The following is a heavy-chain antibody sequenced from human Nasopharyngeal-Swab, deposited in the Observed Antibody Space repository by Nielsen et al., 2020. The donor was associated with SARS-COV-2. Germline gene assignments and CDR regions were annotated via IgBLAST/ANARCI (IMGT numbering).Heavy chain of an antibody. Sequence: SVKVSCKASGFTFTTSAMQWVRQARGQRLELIGWIVVGSGYTNYAQKFQERVTISRDMSTSTAYMELSSLRTEDTAVYYCAARGWVGYYYGMDVWGHGTAVTVSS. J-gene: IGHJ6*02. D-gene: IGHD1-26*01. CDR3: AARGWVGYYYGMDV. CDR1: GFTFTTSA. CDR2: IVVGSGYT. V-gene: IGHV1-58*02.